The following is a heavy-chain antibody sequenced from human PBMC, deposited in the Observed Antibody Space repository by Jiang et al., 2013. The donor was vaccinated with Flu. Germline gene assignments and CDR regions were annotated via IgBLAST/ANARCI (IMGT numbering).Heavy chain of an antibody. D-gene: IGHD3-16*02. J-gene: IGHJ5*02. CDR1: GFTFSSYG. V-gene: IGHV3-33*08. CDR2: IWYDGSNK. Sequence: VQLVESGGGVVQPGRSLRLSCAASGFTFSSYGMHWVRQAPGKGLEWVAVIWYDGSNKYYADSVKGRFTISRDNSKNTLYLQMNSLRDDDTAVYYCARAYSYRDGREFDPWGQGTLVTVSS. CDR3: ARAYSYRDGREFDP.